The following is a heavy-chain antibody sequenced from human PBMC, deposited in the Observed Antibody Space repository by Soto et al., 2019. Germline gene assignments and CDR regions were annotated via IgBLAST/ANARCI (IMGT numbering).Heavy chain of an antibody. CDR3: ARDHGVYYGSGRGGAFDI. CDR1: GGSISSYY. J-gene: IGHJ3*02. Sequence: QVQLQESGPGLVKPSETLSLTCTVSGGSISSYYWSWIRQTPGKGLEWIGYIYYSGSTNYNPSLKSRVTISVDTSKNQFSLKLSSVTAADTAVYYCARDHGVYYGSGRGGAFDIWGQGTMVTVSS. D-gene: IGHD3-10*01. CDR2: IYYSGST. V-gene: IGHV4-59*01.